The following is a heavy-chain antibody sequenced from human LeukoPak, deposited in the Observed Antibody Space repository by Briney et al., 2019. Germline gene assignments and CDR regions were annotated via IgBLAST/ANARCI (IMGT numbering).Heavy chain of an antibody. CDR1: GYTFTSYG. V-gene: IGHV1-18*01. Sequence: ASVKVSCKASGYTFTSYGISWVRQAPGQGLEWMGWISAYNGNTNYAQKLQGRVTMTTDTSTSTAYMELRSLRSDDTAVYSCAILKTNYYGMDVWGQGTTVTVSS. CDR2: ISAYNGNT. J-gene: IGHJ6*02. CDR3: AILKTNYYGMDV.